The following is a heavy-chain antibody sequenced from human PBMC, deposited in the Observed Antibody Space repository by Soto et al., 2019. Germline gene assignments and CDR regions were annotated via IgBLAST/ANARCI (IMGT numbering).Heavy chain of an antibody. CDR3: ARATIFGVVMLGYYFDY. V-gene: IGHV1-3*01. J-gene: IGHJ4*02. Sequence: QVQLVQSGAEVKKPGASVKVSCKASGYTFITYSMHWVRQAPGQRLEWMGWINAGDGNTKHSQKFQDRVTFTRDTSATAAYMELSSLRSDDTAVYYCARATIFGVVMLGYYFDYWGQGTLVTVSS. CDR1: GYTFITYS. D-gene: IGHD3-3*01. CDR2: INAGDGNT.